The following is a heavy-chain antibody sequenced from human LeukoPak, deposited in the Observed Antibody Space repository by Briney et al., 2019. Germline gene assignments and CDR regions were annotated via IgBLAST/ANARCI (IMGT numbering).Heavy chain of an antibody. V-gene: IGHV1-69*13. D-gene: IGHD3-10*01. CDR3: ASFLWFGEAAPRPLDY. CDR2: IIPIFGTA. Sequence: SVKVSCTASGGTFSSYAISWVRQAPGQGLEWMGGIIPIFGTANYAQKFQGRVTITADESTSTAYMELSSLRSEDTAVYYCASFLWFGEAAPRPLDYWGQGTLVTVSS. CDR1: GGTFSSYA. J-gene: IGHJ4*02.